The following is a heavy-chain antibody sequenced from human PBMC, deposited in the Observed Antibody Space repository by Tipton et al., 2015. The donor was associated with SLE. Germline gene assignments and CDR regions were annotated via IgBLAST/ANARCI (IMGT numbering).Heavy chain of an antibody. Sequence: GSLRLSCTVSGGSISSYYWSWIRQPAGKGLEWIGRIHTSGSTNYNPSLKSRVTISVDTSKNQFSLKLSSVTAADTAVYYCVLLELPLGYCSGGSCPDAFDIWGQGTMVTVSS. CDR2: IHTSGST. CDR1: GGSISSYY. D-gene: IGHD2-15*01. J-gene: IGHJ3*02. V-gene: IGHV4-4*07. CDR3: VLLELPLGYCSGGSCPDAFDI.